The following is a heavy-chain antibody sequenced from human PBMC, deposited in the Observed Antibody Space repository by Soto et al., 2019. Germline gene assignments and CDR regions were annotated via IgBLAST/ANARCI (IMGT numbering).Heavy chain of an antibody. CDR3: ASYYGYVDY. CDR1: GFTFSSYA. CDR2: ISYDGSNK. J-gene: IGHJ4*02. D-gene: IGHD3-16*01. V-gene: IGHV3-30-3*01. Sequence: QVQLVESGGGVVQPGRSLRLSCAASGFTFSSYAMHRVRHAPGKGLEWVAVISYDGSNKYYADSVKGRFTISRDNSKNTLYLQMNSLRAEDTAVYYCASYYGYVDYWGQGTLVTVSS.